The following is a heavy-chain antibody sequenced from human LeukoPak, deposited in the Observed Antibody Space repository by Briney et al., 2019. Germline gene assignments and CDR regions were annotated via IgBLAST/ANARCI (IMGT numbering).Heavy chain of an antibody. CDR1: GGTFSSYA. J-gene: IGHJ6*03. D-gene: IGHD6-13*01. CDR3: ARRIAADYKSYYYMDV. Sequence: SVKVSCKASGGTFSSYAISWVRQAPGQGFEWMGGIIPIFGTANYAQKFQGRVTITADESTSTAYMELSSLRSEDTAVYYCARRIAADYKSYYYMDVWGKGTTVTVSS. V-gene: IGHV1-69*13. CDR2: IIPIFGTA.